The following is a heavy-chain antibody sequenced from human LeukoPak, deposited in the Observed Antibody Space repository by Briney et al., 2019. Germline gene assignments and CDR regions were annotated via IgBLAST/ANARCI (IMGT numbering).Heavy chain of an antibody. D-gene: IGHD1-26*01. CDR3: ARRVGKLQIDY. CDR1: GFTVSSNY. CDR2: IYSGGST. J-gene: IGHJ4*02. V-gene: IGHV3-53*01. Sequence: GGSLRLSCAASGFTVSSNYMSWVRQAPGKGLEWVSVIYSGGSTYYADSVKGRFTISRDNSKNTLYLQMNSLRAEDTAVYYCARRVGKLQIDYWGQGTLVTVSS.